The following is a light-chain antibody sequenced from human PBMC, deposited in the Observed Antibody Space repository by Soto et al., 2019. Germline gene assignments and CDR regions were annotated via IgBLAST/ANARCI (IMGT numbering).Light chain of an antibody. CDR2: EII. CDR3: ISFTSSSTLV. J-gene: IGLJ2*01. CDR1: SSDVGAYNY. V-gene: IGLV2-14*01. Sequence: QSALTQPASVSGSPGQSITISCTGTSSDVGAYNYVSWYQQHPGKAPKLMIYEIINRPSGVSNPFSGSKSGNTASLTISGLQAEDEADYYCISFTSSSTLVFGGGTKVTVL.